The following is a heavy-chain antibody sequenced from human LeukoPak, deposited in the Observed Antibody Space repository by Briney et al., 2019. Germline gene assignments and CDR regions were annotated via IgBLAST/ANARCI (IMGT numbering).Heavy chain of an antibody. Sequence: PGGSLRLSCAASGFTFSSYSMNWVRQAPGKGLEWVSAVSGGGGSTYYADSVKGRFTISRDNSKNTLYLQMNSLRAEDTAVYYCAKDHDYGDYYFFDYWGRGTLVTVSS. J-gene: IGHJ4*02. CDR2: VSGGGGST. D-gene: IGHD4-17*01. V-gene: IGHV3-23*01. CDR1: GFTFSSYS. CDR3: AKDHDYGDYYFFDY.